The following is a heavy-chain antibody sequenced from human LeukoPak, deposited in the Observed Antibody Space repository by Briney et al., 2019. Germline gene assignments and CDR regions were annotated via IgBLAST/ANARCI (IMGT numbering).Heavy chain of an antibody. CDR3: ARDTSTGTGFDY. CDR1: GGSISSYY. CDR2: VYSSGST. Sequence: SETLSLTCTVSGGSISSYYWSWMRQPAGKGLEWIGRVYSSGSTNYNPSLKSRVTMTVDTSKNEFSLKLSSVTAADTAVYYCARDTSTGTGFDYWGQGTLVTVSS. V-gene: IGHV4-4*07. D-gene: IGHD2-8*02. J-gene: IGHJ4*02.